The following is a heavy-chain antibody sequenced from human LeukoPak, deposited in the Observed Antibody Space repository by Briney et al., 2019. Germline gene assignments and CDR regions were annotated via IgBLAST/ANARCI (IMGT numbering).Heavy chain of an antibody. CDR1: GFTFSSYW. J-gene: IGHJ3*02. CDR3: AKASLSGYGSGSYYGLDAFDI. V-gene: IGHV3-7*03. D-gene: IGHD3-10*01. Sequence: PGGSLRLSCAASGFTFSSYWMSWVRQAPGKGLEWVANIKQDGSEKYYVDSVKGRFTISRDNAKNSLYLQMNSLRAEDTALYYCAKASLSGYGSGSYYGLDAFDIWGQGTMVTVSS. CDR2: IKQDGSEK.